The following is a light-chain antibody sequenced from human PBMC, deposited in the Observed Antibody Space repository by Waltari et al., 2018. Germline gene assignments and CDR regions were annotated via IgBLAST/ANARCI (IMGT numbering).Light chain of an antibody. J-gene: IGLJ2*01. CDR2: GNA. Sequence: QSVLTQPASVSGAPGQRVTISCTGSSSNIGAGYEVNWYQQLPGASPKLLIYGNAQRPSGVPGRVSGSKSDTSASLAITGLRADDEADYYCQSYDSSLGGSVFGGGTKLTVL. CDR3: QSYDSSLGGSV. V-gene: IGLV1-40*01. CDR1: SSNIGAGYE.